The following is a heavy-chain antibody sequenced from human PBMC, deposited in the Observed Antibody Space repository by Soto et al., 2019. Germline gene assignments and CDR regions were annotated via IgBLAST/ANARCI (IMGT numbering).Heavy chain of an antibody. J-gene: IGHJ4*02. Sequence: QVQLVESGGGVVQPGRSLRLSCAASGFRFSNYGMHWVRQAPGKGLEWLAVIVADGTGLHYADSVRGRFTISRDNSKNPVYPPLNSRGGDGPALNFCAKDDDPPGNGLDHWGQGTLVTVSS. CDR3: AKDDDPPGNGLDH. CDR2: IVADGTGL. CDR1: GFRFSNYG. V-gene: IGHV3-33*03.